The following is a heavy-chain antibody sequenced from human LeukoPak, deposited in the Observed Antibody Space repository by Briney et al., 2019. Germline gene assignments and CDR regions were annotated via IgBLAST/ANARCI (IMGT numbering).Heavy chain of an antibody. CDR1: GFTFSSYW. J-gene: IGHJ4*02. CDR3: ARGFCSSVSCPEGSPLSRL. CDR2: IRQDGSEK. V-gene: IGHV3-7*03. Sequence: GGSLRLSCVGSGFTFSSYWMTWVRQAPGKGLEWVANIRQDGSEKFYVDSVKGRLVISRDNAKNLVSLEMNSLRAEDTAVYYCARGFCSSVSCPEGSPLSRLWGQGTQVTVSS. D-gene: IGHD2-15*01.